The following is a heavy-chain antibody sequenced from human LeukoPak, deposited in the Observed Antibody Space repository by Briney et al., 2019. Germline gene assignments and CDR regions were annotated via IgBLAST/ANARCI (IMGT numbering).Heavy chain of an antibody. CDR1: GFTVSSNF. Sequence: GGSLRLSCAASGFTVSSNFLSWVRQAPGKGLEWVSSISSSSSYIYYADSVKGRFTISRDNAKNSLYLQMNSLRAEDTAVYYCARDRVGGWTYYFDYWGQGTLVTVSS. V-gene: IGHV3-21*01. J-gene: IGHJ4*02. CDR3: ARDRVGGWTYYFDY. D-gene: IGHD3-10*01. CDR2: ISSSSSYI.